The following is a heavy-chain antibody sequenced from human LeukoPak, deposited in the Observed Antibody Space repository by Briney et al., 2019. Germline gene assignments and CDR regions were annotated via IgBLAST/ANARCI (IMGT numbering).Heavy chain of an antibody. CDR1: GAFVSVNY. Sequence: PSETLSLTCSASGAFVSVNYWSWIRQSAGKGLEWIVRFYAGGSTNYNPSLMGRVAVSVDESKNQFSLRLTSVTAADTAVYYCARSPVGKGDPFDLWGQGTMVTVSP. CDR2: FYAGGST. CDR3: ARSPVGKGDPFDL. J-gene: IGHJ3*01. V-gene: IGHV4-4*07. D-gene: IGHD1-26*01.